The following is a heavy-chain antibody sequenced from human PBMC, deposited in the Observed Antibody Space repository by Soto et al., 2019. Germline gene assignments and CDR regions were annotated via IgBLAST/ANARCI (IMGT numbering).Heavy chain of an antibody. CDR3: ARGSTRNDFWSGYYTGTSYYYGMDV. V-gene: IGHV4-30-4*01. CDR2: IYYSGSI. J-gene: IGHJ6*02. D-gene: IGHD3-3*01. CDR1: GSYIGSGDYY. Sequence: SITCTVSGSYIGSGDYYRSWFRQPQGKGLEWIGYIYYSGSIYYNPSLKSRVTISVDTSKNQFSLKLSSVTAADTAVYYCARGSTRNDFWSGYYTGTSYYYGMDVWCQGTTVT.